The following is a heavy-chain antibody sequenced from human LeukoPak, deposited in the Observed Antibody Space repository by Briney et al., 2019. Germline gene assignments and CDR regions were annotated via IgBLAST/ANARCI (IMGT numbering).Heavy chain of an antibody. CDR3: ARTTEAHSWRTRYYDYYMDV. J-gene: IGHJ6*03. V-gene: IGHV4-59*01. CDR2: IYYSGST. D-gene: IGHD6-13*01. Sequence: PSETLSLTCSVSGDSISNYYWSWIRQPPGKGLEWIGYIYYSGSTNYNPFLKSRVTISVDTSKNQFSLKLSSVTAADTAVYYCARTTEAHSWRTRYYDYYMDVWGKGTTVTVSS. CDR1: GDSISNYY.